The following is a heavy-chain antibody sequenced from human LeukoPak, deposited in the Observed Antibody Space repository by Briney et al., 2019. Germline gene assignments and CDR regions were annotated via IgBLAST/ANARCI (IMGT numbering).Heavy chain of an antibody. V-gene: IGHV3-20*04. D-gene: IGHD3-10*01. CDR2: INWKGGST. Sequence: GGSLRLSCAASGFIFDDYDMSWVRQAPGKGLEWVSGINWKGGSTGYADSVKGRFTISRDSAKNSLYLQMNSLRAEDTAVYYCARDQGSSGSLYYMDVWGKGTTVTVSS. J-gene: IGHJ6*03. CDR3: ARDQGSSGSLYYMDV. CDR1: GFIFDDYD.